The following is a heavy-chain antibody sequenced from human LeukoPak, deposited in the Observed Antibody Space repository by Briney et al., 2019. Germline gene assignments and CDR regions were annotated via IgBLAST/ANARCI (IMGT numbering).Heavy chain of an antibody. CDR2: IKQDGSEK. J-gene: IGHJ4*02. CDR1: GFTFSSYW. CDR3: ASTSVPGIPYYFDY. V-gene: IGHV3-7*01. D-gene: IGHD6-19*01. Sequence: GGSLRLSCAASGFTFSSYWMSWVRQAPGKGLEWVANIKQDGSEKYYVDSVKGRFTISRDNAKNSLYLQMNSLRAEDTAVYYCASTSVPGIPYYFDYWGQGTLVTVSS.